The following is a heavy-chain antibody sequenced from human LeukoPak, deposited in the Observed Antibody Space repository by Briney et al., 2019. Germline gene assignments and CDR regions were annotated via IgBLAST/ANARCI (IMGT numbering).Heavy chain of an antibody. J-gene: IGHJ4*02. CDR2: ISYDGNDK. CDR1: GFTFSNYA. V-gene: IGHV3-30-3*01. Sequence: GRCLGLSCAASGFTFSNYAMHWVRQAPGKGLEWVAIISYDGNDKYYTDSVKGRFTISRDKSKNTLYLQMNSLRAEDTAVYYCARDRDTAMGLWGQGTLVTVSS. CDR3: ARDRDTAMGL. D-gene: IGHD5-18*01.